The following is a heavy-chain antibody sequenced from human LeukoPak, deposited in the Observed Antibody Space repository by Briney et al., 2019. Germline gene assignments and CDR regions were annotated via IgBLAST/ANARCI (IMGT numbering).Heavy chain of an antibody. Sequence: SVKVSCKASGGTFSSYAISWVRQAPGQGLEWMGRIIPILGIANYAQKFQGRVTITADKSTSTAYMELSSLRSEDTAVYYCARDVGGYCSSTSCYGYYYYGMDVWGQGTTVTVSS. V-gene: IGHV1-69*04. D-gene: IGHD2-2*01. J-gene: IGHJ6*02. CDR3: ARDVGGYCSSTSCYGYYYYGMDV. CDR1: GGTFSSYA. CDR2: IIPILGIA.